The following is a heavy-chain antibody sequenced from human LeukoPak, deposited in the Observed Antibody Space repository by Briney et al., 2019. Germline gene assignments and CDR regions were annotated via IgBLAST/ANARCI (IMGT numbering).Heavy chain of an antibody. J-gene: IGHJ4*02. CDR2: MYHSGST. CDR1: GHSISSGYY. Sequence: SETLSLTCAVSGHSISSGYYWGWVRQPPGKGLEWLGSMYHSGSTYYNPSLKSRVTISVDTSENQFSLKLTSVTAADTAVYYCLREDYADYVSLFDYLGGGTLVSVSP. V-gene: IGHV4-38-2*02. CDR3: LREDYADYVSLFDY. D-gene: IGHD4-17*01.